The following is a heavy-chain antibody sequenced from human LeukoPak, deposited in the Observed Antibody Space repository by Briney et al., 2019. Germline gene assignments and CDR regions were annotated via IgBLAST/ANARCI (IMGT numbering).Heavy chain of an antibody. CDR2: ISHDGSNT. CDR3: ARGIGYFGSGNYYFDY. D-gene: IGHD3-10*01. V-gene: IGHV3-30*03. CDR1: GFTFSRSA. Sequence: GRSLRLSCAASGFTFSRSAVHWVRQAPGKGLEWVAVISHDGSNTDYTDSVKGRFTISRDNSKNTLYLQMNNLRDEDTAVYYCARGIGYFGSGNYYFDYWGQGTLVTVSS. J-gene: IGHJ4*02.